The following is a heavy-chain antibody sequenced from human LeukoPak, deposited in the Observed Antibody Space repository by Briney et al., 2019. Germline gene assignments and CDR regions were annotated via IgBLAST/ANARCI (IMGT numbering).Heavy chain of an antibody. V-gene: IGHV5-51*01. D-gene: IGHD5-24*01. CDR2: IYPGDSDT. J-gene: IGHJ4*02. CDR3: ARHEGEMATTIDY. CDR1: GYSFTSYW. Sequence: GESLKISCKGSGYSFTSYWIGWVRQMAGKGLEWMGIIYPGDSDTRYSPSFQGQVTISADKSISTAYLQWSSLKASDTAMYHCARHEGEMATTIDYWGQGTLVTVSS.